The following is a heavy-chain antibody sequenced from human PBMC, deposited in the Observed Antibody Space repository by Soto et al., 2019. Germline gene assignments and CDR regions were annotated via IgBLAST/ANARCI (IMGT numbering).Heavy chain of an antibody. CDR1: GGSISSGDYY. V-gene: IGHV4-30-4*01. J-gene: IGHJ5*02. CDR2: IYYSGST. CDR3: ARGSTLRDIVVVPAAINGLGYNWFDP. Sequence: PSETLSLTCTVSGGSISSGDYYWSWIRQPPGKGLEWIGYIYYSGSTYYTPSLKSRVTISVDTSKNQFSLKLSSVTAADTAVYYCARGSTLRDIVVVPAAINGLGYNWFDPWGQGTLVTVSS. D-gene: IGHD2-2*02.